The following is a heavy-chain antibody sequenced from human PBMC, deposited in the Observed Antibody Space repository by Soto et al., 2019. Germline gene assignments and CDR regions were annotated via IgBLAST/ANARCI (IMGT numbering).Heavy chain of an antibody. Sequence: SETLSLTCTVSGGSISSSSYYWGWIRQPPGKGLEWIGSIYYSGSTYYNPSLKRRVTISVDTSKNQFSLKLSSVTAADTAVYYCARRLPSRSGTTGYDYWGQGTLVTVSS. V-gene: IGHV4-39*01. J-gene: IGHJ4*02. CDR1: GGSISSSSYY. CDR2: IYYSGST. CDR3: ARRLPSRSGTTGYDY. D-gene: IGHD1-1*01.